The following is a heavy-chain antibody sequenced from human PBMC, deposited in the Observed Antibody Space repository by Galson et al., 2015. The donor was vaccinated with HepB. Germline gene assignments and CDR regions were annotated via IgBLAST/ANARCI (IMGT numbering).Heavy chain of an antibody. CDR3: ATSPFLTYYYGMDV. Sequence: SVKVSCKVSGYTLTELSMHWVRQAPGKGLEWMGGFDPEDGETIYAQKFQGRVTMTEDTSTDTAYMELSSLRSEDTAVYYCATSPFLTYYYGMDVWGQGTTVTVSS. CDR2: FDPEDGET. D-gene: IGHD2/OR15-2a*01. J-gene: IGHJ6*02. V-gene: IGHV1-24*01. CDR1: GYTLTELS.